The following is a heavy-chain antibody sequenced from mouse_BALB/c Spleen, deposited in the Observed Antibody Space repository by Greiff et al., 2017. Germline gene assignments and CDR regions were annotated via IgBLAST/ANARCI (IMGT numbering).Heavy chain of an antibody. V-gene: IGHV2-2*02. D-gene: IGHD3-1*01. CDR2: IWSGGST. Sequence: VQLKQSGPGLVQPSQSLSITCTVSGFSLTSYGVHWVRQSPGKGLEWLGVIWSGGSTDYNAAFISRLSISKDNSKSQVFFKMNSLQANDTAIYYCAKLGLPFAYWGQGTLVTVSA. J-gene: IGHJ3*01. CDR1: GFSLTSYG. CDR3: AKLGLPFAY.